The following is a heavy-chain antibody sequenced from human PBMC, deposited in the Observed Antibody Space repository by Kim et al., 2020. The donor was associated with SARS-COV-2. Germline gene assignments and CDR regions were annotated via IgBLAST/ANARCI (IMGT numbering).Heavy chain of an antibody. D-gene: IGHD5-12*01. Sequence: PDAVKGRFNSSRDNAKNSLYLQMNSLRAEDTAVYYCARLKRLRPFDYWGQGTLVTVSS. CDR3: ARLKRLRPFDY. J-gene: IGHJ4*02. V-gene: IGHV3-48*03.